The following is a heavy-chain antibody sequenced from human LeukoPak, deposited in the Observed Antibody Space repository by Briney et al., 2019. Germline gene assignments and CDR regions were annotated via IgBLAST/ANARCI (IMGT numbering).Heavy chain of an antibody. Sequence: GGSLRLSCAASGFTFSSYWMTWVRQAPGKGLEWVANIKQDGSEKYYVDSVEGRFTISRDNAKNSLYLQMDSLRAEDTAVYYCATDSGTYFGYFQRWGQGTLVTVSS. CDR2: IKQDGSEK. D-gene: IGHD1-26*01. J-gene: IGHJ1*01. CDR1: GFTFSSYW. V-gene: IGHV3-7*01. CDR3: ATDSGTYFGYFQR.